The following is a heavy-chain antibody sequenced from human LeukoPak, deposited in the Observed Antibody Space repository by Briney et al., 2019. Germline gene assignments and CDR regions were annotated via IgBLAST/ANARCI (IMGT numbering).Heavy chain of an antibody. CDR3: AREADGGMDV. CDR2: IGTAGDT. V-gene: IGHV3-13*01. CDR1: GFTFSSYD. Sequence: GGSLGLSCAASGFTFSSYDMHWVRQATGKGLEWVSAIGTAGDTYYPGSVKGRFTISRDNAKNSLYLQMNSLRAEDTAVYYCAREADGGMDVWGQGTTVTVSS. J-gene: IGHJ6*02. D-gene: IGHD5-24*01.